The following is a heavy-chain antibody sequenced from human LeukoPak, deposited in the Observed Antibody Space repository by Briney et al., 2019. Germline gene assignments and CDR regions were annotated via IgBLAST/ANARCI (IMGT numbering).Heavy chain of an antibody. Sequence: PSETLSLTCTVSGGSISSYYWSWIRQPAGKGLGWIGRIYTSGSTNYNPSLKSRVTMSVDTSKNQFSLKLSSVTAADTAVYYCARDRYDYSNYYYYYYMDVWGKGTTVTVSS. D-gene: IGHD4-11*01. CDR2: IYTSGST. CDR1: GGSISSYY. CDR3: ARDRYDYSNYYYYYYMDV. J-gene: IGHJ6*03. V-gene: IGHV4-4*07.